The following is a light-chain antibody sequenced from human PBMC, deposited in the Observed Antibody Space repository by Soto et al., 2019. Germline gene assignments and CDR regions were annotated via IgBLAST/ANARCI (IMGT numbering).Light chain of an antibody. CDR3: QQFYYYAHT. J-gene: IGKJ2*01. CDR1: HTIATY. Sequence: DIQMTQSPSSLSASVGDRVTLTCRASHTIATYLNWYQQKAGKVPEVLIYGASTLQVGVPSRFTGSGYGTDFTLTINNMQPEDFATYYCQQFYYYAHTFGQGTKLEVK. CDR2: GAS. V-gene: IGKV1-39*01.